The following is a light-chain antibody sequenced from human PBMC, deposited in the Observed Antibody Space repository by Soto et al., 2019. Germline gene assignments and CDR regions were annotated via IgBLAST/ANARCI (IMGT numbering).Light chain of an antibody. Sequence: NFMLTQPHSVSESPGKTVTISCTRSSGSIASNYVQWYQQRPGSAPTTVIYEDNQRPSGVPDRFSGSIDSSSNSASLTISGLKTEDEADYYCQYYDSSNVVCGGGTKVTVL. V-gene: IGLV6-57*04. J-gene: IGLJ2*01. CDR3: QYYDSSNVV. CDR2: EDN. CDR1: SGSIASNY.